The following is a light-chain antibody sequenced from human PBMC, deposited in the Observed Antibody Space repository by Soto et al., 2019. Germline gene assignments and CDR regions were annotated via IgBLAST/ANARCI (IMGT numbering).Light chain of an antibody. Sequence: QSVLTQPASVSGSPGQSITISCTGTSSDVGGYDYVSWYQHHPGKAPKLMIYDVSNRPSGVSNRFSGSKSGNTASLTISGLQAEVEADYYCSSYTSSSLYVFGPGTNFTVL. J-gene: IGLJ1*01. CDR1: SSDVGGYDY. V-gene: IGLV2-14*03. CDR3: SSYTSSSLYV. CDR2: DVS.